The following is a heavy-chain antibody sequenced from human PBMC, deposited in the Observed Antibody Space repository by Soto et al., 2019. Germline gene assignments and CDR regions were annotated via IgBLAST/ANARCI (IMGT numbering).Heavy chain of an antibody. V-gene: IGHV3-30*18. CDR1: GFTFSTYA. CDR2: ISYDGGTK. J-gene: IGHJ4*02. CDR3: AKEGTRASFDH. Sequence: VQLVESGGGLVQPGGSLRLSCAASGFTFSTYAMHWVRQAPGKGLEWVSVISYDGGTKYYADSVKGRFSISRDNSKNTVYLQMNSLRVEDTAVYYCAKEGTRASFDHWGQGILVTVAS.